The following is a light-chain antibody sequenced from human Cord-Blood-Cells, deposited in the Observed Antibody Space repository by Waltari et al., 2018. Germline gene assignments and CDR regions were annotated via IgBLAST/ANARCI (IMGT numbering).Light chain of an antibody. J-gene: IGKJ4*01. CDR2: DAS. CDR3: QQRRNWPPLT. V-gene: IGKV3-11*01. CDR1: QSVSSY. Sequence: EIVLTQSPARALSLSPWESATLSCRASQSVSSYLAWYQQTPGQAPRLLIYDASTRATGIPARFSGSGSGTDFTRTISSLEPEDFAVYNCQQRRNWPPLTFGGGTKVEIK.